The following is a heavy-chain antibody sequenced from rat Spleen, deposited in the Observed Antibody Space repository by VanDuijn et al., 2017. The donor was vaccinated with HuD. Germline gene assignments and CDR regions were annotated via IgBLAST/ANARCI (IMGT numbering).Heavy chain of an antibody. CDR2: ISYGDSSGHSST. J-gene: IGHJ2*01. D-gene: IGHD1-11*01. V-gene: IGHV5-29*01. CDR1: GFTFSDYG. Sequence: EVQLVESGGGLVQSGRSLKLSCAASGFTFSDYGMAWVRQAPTKGLEWVATISYGDSSGHSSTYYRDSVKGRFTISRANAKSTLNLQMISLRSEGTATYYCTRDRDYGFRFDYWGQGVMVTVSS. CDR3: TRDRDYGFRFDY.